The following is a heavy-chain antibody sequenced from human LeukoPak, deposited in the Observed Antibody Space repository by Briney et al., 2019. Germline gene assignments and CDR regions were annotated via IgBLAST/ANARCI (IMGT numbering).Heavy chain of an antibody. J-gene: IGHJ4*02. CDR3: ARSGGYYYSDFDY. Sequence: SETLSLTCTVSGGSISSSNNYWGWIRRPPGKGLEWIGRIYYSGSTYYNPSLKSRITISVDTSKNQFSLKLSSVTAADTAVYYCARSGGYYYSDFDYWGQGTLVTVSS. CDR1: GGSISSSNNY. D-gene: IGHD3-22*01. V-gene: IGHV4-39*01. CDR2: IYYSGST.